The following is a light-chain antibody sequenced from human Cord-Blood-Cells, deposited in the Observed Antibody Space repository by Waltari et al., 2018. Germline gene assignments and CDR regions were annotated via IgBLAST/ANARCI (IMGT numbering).Light chain of an antibody. Sequence: QSAPTQPRSLSASPRQAAPIPCPGTSSVAGGYNYVPWYQQHPGKAPKLMIYDVSKRPSGVPDRFSGSKSGNTASLTISGLQAEDEADYYCCSYAGSYTLVFGGGTKLTVL. V-gene: IGLV2-11*02. CDR3: CSYAGSYTLV. J-gene: IGLJ3*02. CDR2: DVS. CDR1: SSVAGGYNY.